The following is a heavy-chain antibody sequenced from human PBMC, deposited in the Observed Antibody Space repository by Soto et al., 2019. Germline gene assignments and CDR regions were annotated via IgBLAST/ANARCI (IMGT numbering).Heavy chain of an antibody. CDR3: ARRGDTAMVTRNNWFDP. Sequence: SETLSLTCTVSGGSISSSSYYWGWIRQPPGKGLEWIGSIYYSGSTYYNPSLKSRVTISVDTSKNQFSLKLSSVTAADTAVYYCARRGDTAMVTRNNWFDPWGQGTLVTVSS. J-gene: IGHJ5*02. D-gene: IGHD5-18*01. CDR2: IYYSGST. V-gene: IGHV4-39*01. CDR1: GGSISSSSYY.